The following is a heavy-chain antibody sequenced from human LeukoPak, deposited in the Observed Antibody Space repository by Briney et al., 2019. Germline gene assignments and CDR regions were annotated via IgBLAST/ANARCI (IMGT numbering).Heavy chain of an antibody. CDR2: ISGSGGST. CDR3: AKNNYDFWGGSGGITMVRGVQRSFYFDY. CDR1: GFTFSSYA. V-gene: IGHV3-23*01. J-gene: IGHJ4*02. Sequence: GGSLRLSCAASGFTFSSYAMSWVRQAPGKGLEWVSAISGSGGSTYYADSVKGRFTISRDNSKNTLYLQINSLRAEDTAVYYCAKNNYDFWGGSGGITMVRGVQRSFYFDYWGKGTLVTVP. D-gene: IGHD3-10*01.